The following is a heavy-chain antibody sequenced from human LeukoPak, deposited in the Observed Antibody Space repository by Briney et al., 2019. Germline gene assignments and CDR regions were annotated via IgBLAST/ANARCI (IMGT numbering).Heavy chain of an antibody. D-gene: IGHD3-22*01. V-gene: IGHV1-2*02. CDR3: ATSYDNSGYYYWDY. CDR1: GYTFTDYY. CDR2: INPNSGGT. J-gene: IGHJ4*02. Sequence: GASVKVSCKASGYTFTDYYMHWVRQAPGHGLEWMGWINPNSGGTNYAQKFQDRVTMTRDTSISTAHMELSRLRSDDTAVYYCATSYDNSGYYYWDYWGQGTLVTASS.